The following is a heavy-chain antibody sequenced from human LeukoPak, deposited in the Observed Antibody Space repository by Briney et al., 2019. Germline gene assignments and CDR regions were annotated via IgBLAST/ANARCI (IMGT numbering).Heavy chain of an antibody. D-gene: IGHD3-10*01. CDR3: ARGYGALDY. Sequence: SEXXSXXCAXXGXXXXGXXXXXXRQPPGXGXEWIGEINHSGSTNYNPSLKSRVTISVDTSKNQFSLKLSSVTAADTAVYYCARGYGALDYWGQGTLVTVSS. J-gene: IGHJ4*02. V-gene: IGHV4-34*01. CDR1: GXXXXGXX. CDR2: INHSGST.